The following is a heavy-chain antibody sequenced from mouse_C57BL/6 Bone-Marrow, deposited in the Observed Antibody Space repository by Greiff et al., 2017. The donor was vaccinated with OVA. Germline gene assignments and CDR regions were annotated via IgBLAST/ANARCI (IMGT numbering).Heavy chain of an antibody. CDR1: GYTFTGYW. Sequence: QVQLQQSGAELMKPGASVKLSCKATGYTFTGYWIEWVKQRPGHGLEWIGEILPGSGSTNYNEKFKGKATFTADTSSNTAYMQLSSLTTEDSAIYYCASSASYGSSRTDYFDYWGQGTTLTVSS. CDR3: ASSASYGSSRTDYFDY. CDR2: ILPGSGST. J-gene: IGHJ2*01. V-gene: IGHV1-9*01. D-gene: IGHD1-1*01.